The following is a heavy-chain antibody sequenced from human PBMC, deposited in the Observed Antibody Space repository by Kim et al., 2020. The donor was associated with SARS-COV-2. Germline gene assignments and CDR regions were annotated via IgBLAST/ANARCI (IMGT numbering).Heavy chain of an antibody. J-gene: IGHJ6*02. Sequence: GGSLRLSCAASGFTFSNYAINWVRQAPGKGLEWVSSISNSGSGSNKYYADSVKGRFTISRDNSKNTVYLQMNSLRAEDTAVYWCTRAVGMDVWGQGTTVTVSS. CDR2: ISNSGSGSNK. V-gene: IGHV3-23*01. CDR1: GFTFSNYA. CDR3: TRAVGMDV.